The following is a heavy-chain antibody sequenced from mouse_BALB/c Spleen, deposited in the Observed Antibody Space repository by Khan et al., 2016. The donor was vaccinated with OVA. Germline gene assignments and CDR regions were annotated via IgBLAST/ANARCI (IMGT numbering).Heavy chain of an antibody. CDR1: GYTFTEYT. D-gene: IGHD1-2*01. CDR2: FNPNNGGA. CDR3: ARRDYYAYYWYFDV. J-gene: IGHJ1*01. Sequence: VQLQQSGPELVKPGASVKISCKTSGYTFTEYTIHWVKQSHGKSLEWIGRFNPNNGGAHYNQKFKGKATLTVDQSSSTAYMELRSLTSEDSAVYYCARRDYYAYYWYFDVWGAGTTVTVSS. V-gene: IGHV1-18*01.